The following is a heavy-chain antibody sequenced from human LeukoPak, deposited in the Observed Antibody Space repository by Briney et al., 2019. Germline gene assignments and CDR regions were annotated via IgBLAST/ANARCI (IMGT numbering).Heavy chain of an antibody. CDR3: ARPRELVRVAFDI. CDR2: INPNSGGT. V-gene: IGHV1-2*02. D-gene: IGHD6-13*01. J-gene: IGHJ3*02. Sequence: ASVKVSCKASGYTFTGYYMHWVRQAPGQGLEWMGWINPNSGGTNYAQKFQGRVTMTRDTSISTAYMELSRLRSDDTAVYYCARPRELVRVAFDIWGQGTMVTVSS. CDR1: GYTFTGYY.